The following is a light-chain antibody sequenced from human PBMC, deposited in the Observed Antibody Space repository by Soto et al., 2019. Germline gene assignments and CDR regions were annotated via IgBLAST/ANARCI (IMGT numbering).Light chain of an antibody. CDR3: QTWGTGDV. CDR2: LNSDGSH. V-gene: IGLV4-69*01. J-gene: IGLJ1*01. CDR1: SGHSSYA. Sequence: QPVLTQSPSASASLGASVKLTCTLSSGHSSYAIAWHQQQPEKGPRYLMKLNSDGSHSKGDGIPDRFSGSSSGAERYLTISSLQSGDEADYYCQTWGTGDVFGTGTKLTVL.